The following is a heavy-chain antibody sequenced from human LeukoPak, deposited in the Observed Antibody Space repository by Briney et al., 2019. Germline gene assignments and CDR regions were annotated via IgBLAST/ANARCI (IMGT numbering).Heavy chain of an antibody. CDR1: GRSISSYY. Sequence: PSETLSLTCTVSGRSISSYYWSWIRQPPGKGLEWIGYIYYSGSTNYNPSLKSRVTISVDTTKNQFSLKLSSVTAADTAVYYCARTYDFWSGPRFDYWGQGTLVTVSS. J-gene: IGHJ4*02. V-gene: IGHV4-59*01. D-gene: IGHD3-3*01. CDR3: ARTYDFWSGPRFDY. CDR2: IYYSGST.